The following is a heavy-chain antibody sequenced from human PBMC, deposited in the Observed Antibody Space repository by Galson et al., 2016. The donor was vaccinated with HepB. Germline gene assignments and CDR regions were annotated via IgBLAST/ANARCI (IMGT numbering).Heavy chain of an antibody. CDR1: GFSFISCN. CDR3: AKGRTGTTGPVEY. J-gene: IGHJ4*02. CDR2: ISSSGGTI. V-gene: IGHV3-23*01. D-gene: IGHD1-1*01. Sequence: LRLSCAVSGFSFISCNLSWVRQAPGKGLEWLSYISSSGGTIYYSDSAKGRFTIPRDNSKNTLYLQMNSLRDEDTAVYYCAKGRTGTTGPVEYWGQGTLVTVSS.